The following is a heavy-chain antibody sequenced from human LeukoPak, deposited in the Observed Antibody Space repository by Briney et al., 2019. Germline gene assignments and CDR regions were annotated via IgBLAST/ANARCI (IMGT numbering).Heavy chain of an antibody. Sequence: TSETLSLTCTVSNVSISGSSFYWGWIRQSPGEGLEWIGTIYYSGSTYYNPSLKSRVTISVDTSQNQFSLKLSSVTAADTSVYYCARQAVITRVDYWGQGTLVTVSS. CDR3: ARQAVITRVDY. V-gene: IGHV4-39*01. CDR1: NVSISGSSFY. J-gene: IGHJ4*02. D-gene: IGHD4-23*01. CDR2: IYYSGST.